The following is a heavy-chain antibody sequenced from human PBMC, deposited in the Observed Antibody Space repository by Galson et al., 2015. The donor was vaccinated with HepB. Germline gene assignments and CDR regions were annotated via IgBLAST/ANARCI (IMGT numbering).Heavy chain of an antibody. Sequence: SVKVSXXXSGYSXXXVSIHWLRQTXGKGLEXMXGFDPEKGETIYAQNFQGRVTLSEDTSTHTAXXEMSSLRSEDTAVYFCATVSNQASLFEVVVGDNSLSXWFDPWXXXTLVNVFS. J-gene: IGHJ5*02. CDR1: GYSXXXVS. CDR3: ATVSNQASLFEVVVGDNSLSXWFDP. D-gene: IGHD2-15*01. CDR2: FDPEKGET. V-gene: IGHV1-24*01.